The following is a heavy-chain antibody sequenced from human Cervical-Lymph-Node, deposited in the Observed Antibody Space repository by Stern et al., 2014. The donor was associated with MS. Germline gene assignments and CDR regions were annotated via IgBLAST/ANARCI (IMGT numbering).Heavy chain of an antibody. CDR1: GFTFDGYS. D-gene: IGHD1-26*01. V-gene: IGHV3-9*01. Sequence: EVQLVESGGALVQPGRSLRLSCAASGFTFDGYSMHWVRQAPGKGLEWVSSISSKSGTIGYADSVKGRFAISRDNAKNSLYLQMHSLRAEDTALYYCAKDMRGIGYGLDVWGQGTTVTVSS. CDR3: AKDMRGIGYGLDV. J-gene: IGHJ6*02. CDR2: ISSKSGTI.